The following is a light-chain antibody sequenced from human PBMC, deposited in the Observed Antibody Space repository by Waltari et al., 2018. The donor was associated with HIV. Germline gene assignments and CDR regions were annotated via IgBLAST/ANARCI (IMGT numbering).Light chain of an antibody. CDR3: CSYAGSTTNWV. CDR1: TSDVGTYDL. Sequence: QSALTQPASVSGSPGQSITISCTGTTSDVGTYDLVSWYHHPPGKAPKLVIYEVDKRPSGVSNRFSGSKSGNTASLTISGLQAEDGADYYCCSYAGSTTNWVFGGGTKLTVL. J-gene: IGLJ3*02. CDR2: EVD. V-gene: IGLV2-23*02.